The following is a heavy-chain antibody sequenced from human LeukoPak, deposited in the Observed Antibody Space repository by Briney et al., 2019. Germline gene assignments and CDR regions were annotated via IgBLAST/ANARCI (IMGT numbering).Heavy chain of an antibody. D-gene: IGHD3-10*01. Sequence: PGGSLRLSCAASGFTFSSYAMHWVRQAPGKGLEWVAVISYDGSNKYYADSVKGRFTISRDNSKNTLDLQMNSLRAEDAAVYYCAKDLYYFTSGSRLKFDYWGQGTLVTVSS. CDR1: GFTFSSYA. J-gene: IGHJ4*02. CDR3: AKDLYYFTSGSRLKFDY. CDR2: ISYDGSNK. V-gene: IGHV3-30-3*01.